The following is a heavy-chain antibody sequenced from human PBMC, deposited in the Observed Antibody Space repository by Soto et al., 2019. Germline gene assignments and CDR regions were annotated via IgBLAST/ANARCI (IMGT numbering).Heavy chain of an antibody. CDR3: ATYSSSSTRWKYYYYMDV. CDR2: IYYSGST. Sequence: QVQLQESGPGLVKPSETLSLTCTVSGGSISSYYWSWIRQPPGKGLEWIGYIYYSGSTNYNPSLKSRVTISVDTSKNQFSLKLSSVTAADTAVYYCATYSSSSTRWKYYYYMDVWGKGTTVTVSS. D-gene: IGHD6-6*01. CDR1: GGSISSYY. V-gene: IGHV4-59*01. J-gene: IGHJ6*03.